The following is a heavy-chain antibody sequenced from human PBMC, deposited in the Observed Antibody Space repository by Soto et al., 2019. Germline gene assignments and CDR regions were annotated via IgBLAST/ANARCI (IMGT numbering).Heavy chain of an antibody. J-gene: IGHJ4*02. CDR3: ARDVDADFRTDFDY. CDR2: ISGNGEVI. Sequence: GGSLRLSCAASGFTFSSYAMNWVRRALGKGLEWISYISGNGEVIQYAASARGRFTISRDNAENSVYLEMESLRDEDTALYYCARDVDADFRTDFDYWGRGTLVTVSS. V-gene: IGHV3-48*02. D-gene: IGHD4-17*01. CDR1: GFTFSSYA.